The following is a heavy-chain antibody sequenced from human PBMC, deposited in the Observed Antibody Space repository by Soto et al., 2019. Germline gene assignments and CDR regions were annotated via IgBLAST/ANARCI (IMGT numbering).Heavy chain of an antibody. CDR1: GGSFSGYY. Sequence: SETLSLTCAVYGGSFSGYYWSWIRQPPGKGLEWIGEINHSGSTNYNPSLKSRVTISVDTSKSQFSLKLSSVTAADTAVYYCASICGSGGSCYRNFDYWGQGTLVTVS. CDR3: ASICGSGGSCYRNFDY. V-gene: IGHV4-34*01. CDR2: INHSGST. D-gene: IGHD2-15*01. J-gene: IGHJ4*02.